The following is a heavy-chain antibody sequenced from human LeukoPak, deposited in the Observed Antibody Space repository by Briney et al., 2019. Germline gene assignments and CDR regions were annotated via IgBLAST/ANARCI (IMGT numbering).Heavy chain of an antibody. CDR2: ISSSSSYR. Sequence: GGSLRLSCAASGFTFSDYYMTWIRQAPGKGLEWVSYISSSSSYRNDADSARGRFTISRDNAKNSVYLQMNSLRAEDTAVYYCARVRGYDYSYHFDYWGRGTLVTVSS. CDR1: GFTFSDYY. D-gene: IGHD5-12*01. CDR3: ARVRGYDYSYHFDY. J-gene: IGHJ4*02. V-gene: IGHV3-11*05.